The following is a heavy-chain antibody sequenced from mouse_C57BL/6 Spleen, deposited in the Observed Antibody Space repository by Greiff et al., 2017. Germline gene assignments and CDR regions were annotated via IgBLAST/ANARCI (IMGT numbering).Heavy chain of an antibody. CDR3: ASPIGLQAWFAY. CDR2: ISYDGSN. J-gene: IGHJ3*01. Sequence: EVQLQQSGPGLVKPSQSLSLTCSVTGYSITSGYYWNWIRQFPGNKLEWMGYISYDGSNNYNPSLENRNSITRDTSKNQFFLKLNSVTTEDTATYYCASPIGLQAWFAYWGQGTLVTVSA. V-gene: IGHV3-6*01. CDR1: GYSITSGYY. D-gene: IGHD3-1*01.